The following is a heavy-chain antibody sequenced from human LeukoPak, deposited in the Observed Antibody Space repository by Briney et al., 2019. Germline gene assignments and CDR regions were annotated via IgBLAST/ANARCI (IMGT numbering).Heavy chain of an antibody. Sequence: GGSLRLSCAASGFTFSTYWMSWVHQAPGKGLEWVANIKEDGNRIYYVDSVKGRFTISRENAKNSLYLQMSSLRAEDTAVYYCARGGWYYFEYWGQGVLVTVSS. CDR3: ARGGWYYFEY. V-gene: IGHV3-7*01. CDR2: IKEDGNRI. CDR1: GFTFSTYW. J-gene: IGHJ4*02.